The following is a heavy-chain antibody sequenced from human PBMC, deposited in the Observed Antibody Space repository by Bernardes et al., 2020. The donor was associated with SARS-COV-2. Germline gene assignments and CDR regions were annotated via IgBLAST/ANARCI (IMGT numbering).Heavy chain of an antibody. V-gene: IGHV4-59*01. D-gene: IGHD3-10*01. CDR3: ARVFLRGVNPWFDT. J-gene: IGHJ5*02. Sequence: LSLTCTVSNDSIPNYYWSWIRQPPGKGLEWIAYMYHTGSTHYNPSLKSRVTTSVETSKNQFSLKLSSVTAADTAVYYCARVFLRGVNPWFDTWGQGILVTVSS. CDR1: NDSIPNYY. CDR2: MYHTGST.